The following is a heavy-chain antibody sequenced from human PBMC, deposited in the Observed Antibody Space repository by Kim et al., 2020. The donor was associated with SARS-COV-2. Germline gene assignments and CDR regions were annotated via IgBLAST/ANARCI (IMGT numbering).Heavy chain of an antibody. V-gene: IGHV4-4*02. D-gene: IGHD6-13*01. CDR3: ARDRRSWYSSYYYYGMDV. Sequence: SETLSLTCAVSGGSISSSNWWSWVRQPPGKGLEWIGEIYHSGSTNYNPSLKSRVTISVDKSKNQFSLKLSSVTAADTAVYYCARDRRSWYSSYYYYGMDVWGQGTTVTVSS. CDR1: GGSISSSNW. J-gene: IGHJ6*02. CDR2: IYHSGST.